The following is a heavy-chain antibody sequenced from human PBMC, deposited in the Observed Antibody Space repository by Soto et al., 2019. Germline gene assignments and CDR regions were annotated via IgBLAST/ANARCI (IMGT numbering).Heavy chain of an antibody. CDR2: IIPIFGTA. J-gene: IGHJ5*02. CDR3: VRDGHCITNSCYGNWFDP. V-gene: IGHV1-69*06. D-gene: IGHD2-2*01. CDR1: GGPFISYA. Sequence: GXAVKVSCRASGGPFISYAIVWVRQAPGQGLEWMGGIIPIFGTANYAQKFQGRVTITADKSTSTAYMEMNSLRAEDTAVYYCVRDGHCITNSCYGNWFDPWGQGTLVTVSS.